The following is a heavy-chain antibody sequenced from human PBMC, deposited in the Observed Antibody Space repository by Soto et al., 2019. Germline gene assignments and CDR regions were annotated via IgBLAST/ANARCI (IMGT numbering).Heavy chain of an antibody. CDR1: GYTFTSYD. CDR3: ARDTNRYYDILNGYPGRSGMDV. D-gene: IGHD3-9*01. J-gene: IGHJ6*02. Sequence: QVQLVQSGAEVKKPGASVKVSCKASGYTFTSYDINWVRQATGQGLEWMGWMNPNSGNTGYAQKFQGRVTMTRNTSISTAYMELSSLRSEDTDVYYCARDTNRYYDILNGYPGRSGMDVWGQGTTVTVSS. CDR2: MNPNSGNT. V-gene: IGHV1-8*01.